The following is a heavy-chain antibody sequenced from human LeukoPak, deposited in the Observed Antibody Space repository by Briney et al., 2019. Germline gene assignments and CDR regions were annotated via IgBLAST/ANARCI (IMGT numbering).Heavy chain of an antibody. D-gene: IGHD3-16*01. J-gene: IGHJ4*02. CDR1: GYTFTSYY. Sequence: ASVKVSCKASGYTFTSYYMHWVRQAPGQGLEWMGIINPSGGSTSYAQKFQGRVTMTRDTSTSTVYMELSSLRSEDTAVYYCARVSSGASMITFGGVLDYWGQGTLATVSS. CDR2: INPSGGST. CDR3: ARVSSGASMITFGGVLDY. V-gene: IGHV1-46*01.